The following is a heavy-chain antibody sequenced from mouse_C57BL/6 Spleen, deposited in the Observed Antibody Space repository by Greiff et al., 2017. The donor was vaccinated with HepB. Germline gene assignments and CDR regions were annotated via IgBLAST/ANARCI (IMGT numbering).Heavy chain of an antibody. Sequence: ESGPGLVKPSQSLSLTCSVTGYSITSGYYWNWIRQFPGNKLEWMGYISYDGSNNYNPSLKNRISITRDTSKNQFFLKLNSVTTEDTATYYCARGGVSDAMDYWGQGTSVTVSS. CDR3: ARGGVSDAMDY. CDR2: ISYDGSN. CDR1: GYSITSGYY. V-gene: IGHV3-6*01. J-gene: IGHJ4*01.